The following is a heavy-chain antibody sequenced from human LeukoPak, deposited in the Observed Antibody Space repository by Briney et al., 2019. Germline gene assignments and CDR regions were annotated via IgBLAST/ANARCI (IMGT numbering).Heavy chain of an antibody. J-gene: IGHJ6*02. Sequence: ASVKVSRKASGYTFTSYGISWVRQAPGQGLEWMGWISAYNGNTNYAQKLQGRVTMTTDTSTSTAYMELRSLRSDDTAVYYCARDRYYSNFKSYYYYGMDVWGQGTTVTVSS. CDR1: GYTFTSYG. V-gene: IGHV1-18*01. CDR2: ISAYNGNT. CDR3: ARDRYYSNFKSYYYYGMDV. D-gene: IGHD4-4*01.